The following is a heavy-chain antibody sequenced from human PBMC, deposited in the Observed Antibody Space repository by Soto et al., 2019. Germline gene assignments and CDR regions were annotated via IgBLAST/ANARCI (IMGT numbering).Heavy chain of an antibody. V-gene: IGHV4-30-4*01. CDR2: IYYNGNT. CDR3: ATIFGVGGDY. Sequence: PSLTCTVSGGSISSGDYYWSWIRQPPGKGLESIGYIYYNGNTYYSPSLKSRVTMSVDTSKNQFSLKLSSVTATDTAVYYCATIFGVGGDYWGQGTLVTVSS. J-gene: IGHJ4*02. D-gene: IGHD3-3*01. CDR1: GGSISSGDYY.